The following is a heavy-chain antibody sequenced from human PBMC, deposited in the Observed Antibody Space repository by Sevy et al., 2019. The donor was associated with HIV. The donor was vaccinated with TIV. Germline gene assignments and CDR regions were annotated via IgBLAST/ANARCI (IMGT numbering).Heavy chain of an antibody. CDR2: ISYDGSNK. J-gene: IGHJ3*02. V-gene: IGHV3-30-3*01. Sequence: GGSLRLSCAASGFTFSSYAMHWVRQAPGKGLEWVAVISYDGSNKYYADSVKGRFTISRDNSKNTLYLQMNSLRAEETAVYYCARERRARGTYSSSWYDPTGVDAFDIWGQGTMVTVSS. CDR3: ARERRARGTYSSSWYDPTGVDAFDI. D-gene: IGHD6-13*01. CDR1: GFTFSSYA.